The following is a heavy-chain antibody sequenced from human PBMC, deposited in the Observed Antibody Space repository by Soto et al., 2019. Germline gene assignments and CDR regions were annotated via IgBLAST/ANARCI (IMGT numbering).Heavy chain of an antibody. CDR2: INHSGST. CDR1: GGSFIGYY. J-gene: IGHJ4*02. Sequence: SDTLSLTCAVYGGSFIGYYWSWTRQPPGKGLEWIGEINHSGSTNYNPSLKSRVTISVDTSKNQFSLKLSSVTAADTAVYYCARGVGYCSGGSCYKFTYWGQGTLVTVSS. CDR3: ARGVGYCSGGSCYKFTY. V-gene: IGHV4-34*01. D-gene: IGHD2-15*01.